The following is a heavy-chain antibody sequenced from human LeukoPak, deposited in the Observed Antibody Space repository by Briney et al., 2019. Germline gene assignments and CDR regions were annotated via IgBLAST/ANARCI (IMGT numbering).Heavy chain of an antibody. J-gene: IGHJ5*02. D-gene: IGHD2-21*01. Sequence: ASVKVSCKASGYTFTGYYMHWVRQAPGQGLEWMGWINPNSGGTNYAQKLQGRVTMTRDTSLSTAYMELSRLRSDDTAVYYCARARRVFLYWFDPWGQGTLVTVSS. CDR1: GYTFTGYY. CDR3: ARARRVFLYWFDP. V-gene: IGHV1-2*02. CDR2: INPNSGGT.